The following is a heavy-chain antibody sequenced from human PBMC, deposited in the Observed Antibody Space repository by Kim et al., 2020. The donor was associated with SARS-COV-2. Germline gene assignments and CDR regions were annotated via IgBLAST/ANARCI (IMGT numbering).Heavy chain of an antibody. Sequence: GGSLRLSCAASGFTFSSYAMHWVRQAPGKGLEWVAVISYDGSNKYYADSVKGRFTISRDNSKNTLYLQMNSLRAEDTAVYYCARQFTMIVVVGDYWGQGTLVTVSS. CDR3: ARQFTMIVVVGDY. J-gene: IGHJ4*02. V-gene: IGHV3-30-3*01. CDR1: GFTFSSYA. CDR2: ISYDGSNK. D-gene: IGHD3-22*01.